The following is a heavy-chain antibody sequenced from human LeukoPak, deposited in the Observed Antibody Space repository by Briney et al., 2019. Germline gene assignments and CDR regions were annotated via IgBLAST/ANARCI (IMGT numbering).Heavy chain of an antibody. D-gene: IGHD3-10*01. Sequence: GESLKISCKGSGYSFTSYWIGWVRQMPGKGLEWMGIIYPGDSDTRYSPSFQGQVTISADKSISTAHLQWSSLKASDTAMYYCARLPDYYGSGSYPDYWGQGTLVTVSS. CDR1: GYSFTSYW. J-gene: IGHJ4*02. V-gene: IGHV5-51*01. CDR3: ARLPDYYGSGSYPDY. CDR2: IYPGDSDT.